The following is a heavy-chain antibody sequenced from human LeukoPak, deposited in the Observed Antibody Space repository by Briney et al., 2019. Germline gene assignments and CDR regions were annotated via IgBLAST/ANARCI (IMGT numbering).Heavy chain of an antibody. CDR3: ARGLASGYPPIPFDY. Sequence: SETLSLTCTVSGYSISSGYYWSWIRQPPGKGLEWIGEINHSGSTNYNPSLKSRVTISVDTSKNQFSLSLDSVTAADTAVYYCARGLASGYPPIPFDYWGQGTLVTVSS. CDR1: GYSISSGYY. D-gene: IGHD3-3*01. V-gene: IGHV4-38-2*02. CDR2: INHSGST. J-gene: IGHJ4*02.